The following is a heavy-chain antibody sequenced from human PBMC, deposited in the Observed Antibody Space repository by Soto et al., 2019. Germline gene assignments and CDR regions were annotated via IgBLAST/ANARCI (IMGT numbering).Heavy chain of an antibody. CDR2: VYYTGRT. Sequence: QVQLHESGPGLLKPAETLSLTCTVSGGSVSGDYWTWIRQPPGKGLEWIGHVYYTGRTHYHDALSGRLPISLGPSKSQFSLQSISMTAAETAVYFCARAHILGSTVSGYDLWGQGTLVTVSS. D-gene: IGHD1-26*01. CDR1: GGSVSGDY. J-gene: IGHJ3*01. CDR3: ARAHILGSTVSGYDL. V-gene: IGHV4-59*02.